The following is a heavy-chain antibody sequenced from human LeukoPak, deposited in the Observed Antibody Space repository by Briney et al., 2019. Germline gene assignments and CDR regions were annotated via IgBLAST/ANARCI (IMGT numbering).Heavy chain of an antibody. CDR1: GGSISSYY. J-gene: IGHJ5*02. CDR3: ARYGSPYSVVVLAAGNWFDP. CDR2: IYYSGST. Sequence: SETLSLTCTVSGGSISSYYWSWIRQPPGKGLEWIGYIYYSGSTNYNPSLKSRVTISVDTSKNQFSLKLSSVTAADTAVYYCARYGSPYSVVVLAAGNWFDPWGQGTLVTVSS. D-gene: IGHD2-15*01. V-gene: IGHV4-59*01.